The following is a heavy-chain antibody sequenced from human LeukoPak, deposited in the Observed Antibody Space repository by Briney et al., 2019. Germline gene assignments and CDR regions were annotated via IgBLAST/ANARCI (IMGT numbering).Heavy chain of an antibody. J-gene: IGHJ6*02. CDR2: IYYSGST. CDR1: GGSISSYY. D-gene: IGHD5-18*01. CDR3: XRLHRGYSYGSASGMDV. V-gene: IGHV4-59*08. Sequence: SETLSLTCTVSGGSISSYYWSWIRQPPGKGLEWIGYIYYSGSTNYNPSLKSRVTISVDTSKNQFSLELSSVTAADTAVYYCXRLHRGYSYGSASGMDVWGQGTTVTVSS.